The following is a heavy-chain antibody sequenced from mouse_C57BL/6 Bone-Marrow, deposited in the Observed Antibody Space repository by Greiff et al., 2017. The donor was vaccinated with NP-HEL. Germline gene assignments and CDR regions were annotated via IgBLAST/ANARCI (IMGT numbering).Heavy chain of an antibody. CDR2: IHPNSGST. J-gene: IGHJ3*01. D-gene: IGHD1-1*01. CDR3: ARTQFYYYGSSPFAY. V-gene: IGHV1-64*01. Sequence: QVQLQHPGAELVKPGASVKLSCKASGYTFTSYWMHWVKQRPGQGLEWIGMIHPNSGSTNYNEKFKSKATLTVDKSSSTAYMQLSSLTSEDSAVYYCARTQFYYYGSSPFAYWGQGTLVTVSA. CDR1: GYTFTSYW.